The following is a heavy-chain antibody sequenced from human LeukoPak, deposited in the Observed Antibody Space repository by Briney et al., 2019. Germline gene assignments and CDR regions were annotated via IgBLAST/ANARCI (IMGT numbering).Heavy chain of an antibody. CDR3: AREPGYCSRTSCYARTYYFDY. CDR2: IYYSGSP. D-gene: IGHD2-2*01. V-gene: IGHV4-61*01. J-gene: IGHJ4*02. CDR1: GGSLSSGSYN. Sequence: PSGTLSLTCTVSGGSLSSGSYNWSWLRQPPGTGLEWIGYIYYSGSPNYNPSLKSRVTISVGTSKNQFSLKLSSVTAADTAVYYCAREPGYCSRTSCYARTYYFDYWGQGTLVTVSS.